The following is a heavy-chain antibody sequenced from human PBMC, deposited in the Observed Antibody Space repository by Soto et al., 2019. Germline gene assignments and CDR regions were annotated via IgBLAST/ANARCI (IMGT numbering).Heavy chain of an antibody. CDR2: INHSGST. D-gene: IGHD6-19*01. V-gene: IGHV4-34*01. J-gene: IGHJ4*02. CDR1: GGSFSGYY. Sequence: SETLSLTCAVYGGSFSGYYWSWIRQPPGKGLEWIGEINHSGSTNYNPSLKSRVTISVDTSKNQFSLKLSSVTAADTAVYYCARGRYREWLVFDYWGQGTLVTVSS. CDR3: ARGRYREWLVFDY.